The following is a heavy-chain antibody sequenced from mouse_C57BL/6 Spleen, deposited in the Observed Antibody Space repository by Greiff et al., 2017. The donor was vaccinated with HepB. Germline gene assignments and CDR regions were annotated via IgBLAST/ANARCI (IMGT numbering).Heavy chain of an antibody. CDR2: IHPNSGST. J-gene: IGHJ4*01. CDR3: ARGFRDDAMDY. Sequence: QIQLQQPGAELVKPGASVKLSCKASGYTFTSYWMHWVKQRPGQGLEWIGMIHPNSGSTNYNEKFKSKATLTVDKSSSTAYMQLSSLTSEDSAVYYCARGFRDDAMDYWGQGTSVTVSS. D-gene: IGHD3-2*02. V-gene: IGHV1-64*01. CDR1: GYTFTSYW.